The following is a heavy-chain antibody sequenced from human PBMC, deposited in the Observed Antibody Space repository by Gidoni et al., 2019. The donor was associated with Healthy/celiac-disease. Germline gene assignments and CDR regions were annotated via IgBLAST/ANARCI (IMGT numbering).Heavy chain of an antibody. CDR2: IGTAGDP. D-gene: IGHD2-15*01. V-gene: IGHV3-13*05. Sequence: EVQLVESGGGLVQPGGSLRLSCAASGFTFSSYDMHWVRQATGKGLEWVSAIGTAGDPCYPGSVKGRFTISRENAKNSLYLQMNSLRAGDTAVYYCARARSGYGMDVWGQGTTVTVSS. J-gene: IGHJ6*02. CDR1: GFTFSSYD. CDR3: ARARSGYGMDV.